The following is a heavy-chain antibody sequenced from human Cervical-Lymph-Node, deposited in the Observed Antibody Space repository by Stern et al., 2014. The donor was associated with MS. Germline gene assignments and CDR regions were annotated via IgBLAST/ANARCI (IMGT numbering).Heavy chain of an antibody. V-gene: IGHV3-30*18. CDR3: AKDQSWELLVCYYGMDV. Sequence: VKLVESGGGVVQPGRSLRLSCAASGFTFSSYGMHWVRLAPGKGLARVAVISYDGSNKYSADSVKGRLTNSRHKSKKTLYLQMNSLRAEDTAVYYCAKDQSWELLVCYYGMDVWGQGTTVTVSS. CDR2: ISYDGSNK. D-gene: IGHD1-26*01. CDR1: GFTFSSYG. J-gene: IGHJ6*02.